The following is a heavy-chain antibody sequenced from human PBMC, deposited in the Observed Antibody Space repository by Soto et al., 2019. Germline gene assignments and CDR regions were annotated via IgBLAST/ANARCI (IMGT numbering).Heavy chain of an antibody. V-gene: IGHV3-23*01. CDR3: AKDKQPDGDWDIDY. CDR1: GFAFGIYT. CDR2: ILANGDT. Sequence: EVQLLESGGSLVQPGGSLRLSCAASGFAFGIYTMNWVRQSPGKGLEWVSGILANGDTFYADSVRGLFTISRDKSENSLFLQMSGLRAEDTASYYCAKDKQPDGDWDIDYWGQGTLVTVSS. J-gene: IGHJ4*02. D-gene: IGHD4-17*01.